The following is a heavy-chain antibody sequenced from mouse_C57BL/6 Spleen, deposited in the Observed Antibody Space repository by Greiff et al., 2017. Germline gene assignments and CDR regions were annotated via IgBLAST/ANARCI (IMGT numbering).Heavy chain of an antibody. V-gene: IGHV5-4*03. J-gene: IGHJ1*03. CDR1: GFTFSSYA. Sequence: EVMLVESGGGLVKPGGSLKLSCAASGFTFSSYAMSWVRQTPEKRLEWVATISDGGSYTYYPDNVKGRFTISRDNAKNNLYLQLSHLKSEDTAMYYCARASITTVAGWYFDVWGTGTTVTVSS. CDR3: ARASITTVAGWYFDV. D-gene: IGHD1-1*01. CDR2: ISDGGSYT.